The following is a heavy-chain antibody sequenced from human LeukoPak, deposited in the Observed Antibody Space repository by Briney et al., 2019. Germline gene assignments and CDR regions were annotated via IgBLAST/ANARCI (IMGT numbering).Heavy chain of an antibody. CDR3: AELGITMIGGV. CDR2: ISSSDSTI. Sequence: GGSLRLSCEASGFTFNTYSVNWVRQAPGKGLEWVSYISSSDSTIYYADSVKGRFTISRDNAKNSLYLQMNSLRAEDTAVYYCAELGITMIGGVWGKGTTVTISS. CDR1: GFTFNTYS. V-gene: IGHV3-48*04. J-gene: IGHJ6*04. D-gene: IGHD3-10*02.